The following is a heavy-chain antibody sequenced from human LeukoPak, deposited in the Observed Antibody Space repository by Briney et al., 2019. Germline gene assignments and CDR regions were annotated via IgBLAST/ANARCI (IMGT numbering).Heavy chain of an antibody. Sequence: PGGSLRLSCAASGFTFSSYWMNWVRRAPGKGLEWVANIKQDGSEQYYVESLKGRFTISRDNAKNSLYLQMNSLRAEDTAVYYCARDPFWSGHSAYYYMDVWGKGTTVTVSS. D-gene: IGHD3-3*01. CDR1: GFTFSSYW. V-gene: IGHV3-7*01. CDR2: IKQDGSEQ. CDR3: ARDPFWSGHSAYYYMDV. J-gene: IGHJ6*03.